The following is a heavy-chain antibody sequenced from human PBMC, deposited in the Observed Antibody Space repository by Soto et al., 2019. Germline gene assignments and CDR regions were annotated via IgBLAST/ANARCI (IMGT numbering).Heavy chain of an antibody. J-gene: IGHJ6*02. CDR1: GFTFSSYS. CDR2: ISSSSSYI. CDR3: ARDPNRYSGYEPPFDLYYGMDV. D-gene: IGHD5-12*01. Sequence: EVQLVESGGGLVKPGGSLRLSCAASGFTFSSYSMNWVRQAPGKGLEWVSSISSSSSYIYYADSVKGRFTISRDNAKNSLYLQMNSLRAEDTAVYYGARDPNRYSGYEPPFDLYYGMDVWGQGTTVTVSS. V-gene: IGHV3-21*01.